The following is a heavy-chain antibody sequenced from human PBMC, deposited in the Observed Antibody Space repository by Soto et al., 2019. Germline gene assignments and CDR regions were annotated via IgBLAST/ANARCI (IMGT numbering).Heavy chain of an antibody. V-gene: IGHV1-69*04. D-gene: IGHD2-15*01. CDR1: GGTFSSYT. Sequence: SVKVSCKASGGTFSSYTISWVRQAPGQGLEWMGRIIPILGIANYAQKFQGRVTITADKSTSTAYMELSSLRSEDTAVYYCARERYCSGGSCYIDYWGQGTLVTVSS. CDR2: IIPILGIA. CDR3: ARERYCSGGSCYIDY. J-gene: IGHJ4*02.